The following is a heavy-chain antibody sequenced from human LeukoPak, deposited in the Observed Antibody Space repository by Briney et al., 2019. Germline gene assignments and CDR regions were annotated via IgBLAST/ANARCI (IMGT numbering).Heavy chain of an antibody. J-gene: IGHJ4*02. Sequence: PGGSLRLSCAASGFTFSSYAMSWVRQAPGKGLEWVSVINRSGGSIHYADSVKGRVTTSRHNSKNTLYLQMNSLRAEDTAVYYCARSRYYGSGSPLGDYWGQGTLVTVSS. D-gene: IGHD3-10*01. CDR1: GFTFSSYA. CDR3: ARSRYYGSGSPLGDY. V-gene: IGHV3-23*01. CDR2: INRSGGSI.